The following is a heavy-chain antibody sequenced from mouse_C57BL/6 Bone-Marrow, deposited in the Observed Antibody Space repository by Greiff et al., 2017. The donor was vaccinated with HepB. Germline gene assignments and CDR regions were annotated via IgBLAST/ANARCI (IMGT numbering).Heavy chain of an antibody. CDR2: IHPNSGST. J-gene: IGHJ4*01. CDR3: AGYSNLYAMDY. D-gene: IGHD2-5*01. CDR1: GYTFTSYW. Sequence: QVQLQQPGAELVKPGASVKLSCKASGYTFTSYWMHWVKQRPGQGLEWIGMIHPNSGSTNYNEKFKSKATLTVDKSSSTAYMQLSSLTSEDAAVYYCAGYSNLYAMDYWGQGTSVTVSS. V-gene: IGHV1-64*01.